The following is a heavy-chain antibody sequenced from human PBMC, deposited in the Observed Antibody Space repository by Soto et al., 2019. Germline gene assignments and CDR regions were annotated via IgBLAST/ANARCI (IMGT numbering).Heavy chain of an antibody. CDR1: GYTFTSYA. CDR3: ARDSYYDFWSGYYTSYYYGMDV. CDR2: INAGNGNT. J-gene: IGHJ6*02. V-gene: IGHV1-3*01. D-gene: IGHD3-3*01. Sequence: ASVKVSCKASGYTFTSYAMHWVRQAPGQRLEWMGWINAGNGNTKYSQKFQGRVTITRDTSASTAYMELSSLRSEDTAVYYCARDSYYDFWSGYYTSYYYGMDVWGQGTTVTAP.